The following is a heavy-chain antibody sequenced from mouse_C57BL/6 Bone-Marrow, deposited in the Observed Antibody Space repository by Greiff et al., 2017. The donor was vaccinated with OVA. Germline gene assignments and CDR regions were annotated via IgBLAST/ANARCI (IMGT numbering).Heavy chain of an antibody. CDR3: ANYYGSRGNYAMDY. CDR2: INPNNGGT. CDR1: GYTFTDYY. J-gene: IGHJ4*01. D-gene: IGHD1-1*01. Sequence: VQLQQSGPELVKPGASVKISCKASGYTFTDYYMNWVKPSHGKSLEWIGDINPNNGGTSYNQKFKGKATLTVDKSSSTAYMELRSLTSEDSAVYYCANYYGSRGNYAMDYWGQGTSVTVSS. V-gene: IGHV1-26*01.